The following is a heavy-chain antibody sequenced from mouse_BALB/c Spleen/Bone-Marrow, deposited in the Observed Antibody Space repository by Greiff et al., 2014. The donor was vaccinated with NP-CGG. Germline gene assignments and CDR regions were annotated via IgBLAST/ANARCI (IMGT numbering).Heavy chain of an antibody. CDR1: GYKFTDYW. V-gene: IGHV1-74*01. Sequence: VQLEEPGAELVRPGASVKLSCKASGYKFTDYWMHWVKQRPEQGLEWIGRIDPYDSETQYNQKFKDKAILTVDKSSSTAYMQLSSLASEDSAVYYCARGRDYDVFAYWGQGTLVTVSA. CDR2: IDPYDSET. D-gene: IGHD2-4*01. CDR3: ARGRDYDVFAY. J-gene: IGHJ3*01.